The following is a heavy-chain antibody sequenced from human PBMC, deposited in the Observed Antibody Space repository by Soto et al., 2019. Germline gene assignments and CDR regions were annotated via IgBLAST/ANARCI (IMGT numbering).Heavy chain of an antibody. CDR2: IFDSGTT. V-gene: IGHV4-30-4*01. CDR1: GGSISSGDYY. Sequence: SETLSLTCTVSGGSISSGDYYWSWIRQPPGKGLEWIGHIFDSGTTYTNPSLRSQVAISLDTSKNHFSLTLSSVTAADTAVYYCARGPSGDKVHYWGQGALVTVSS. J-gene: IGHJ4*02. D-gene: IGHD7-27*01. CDR3: ARGPSGDKVHY.